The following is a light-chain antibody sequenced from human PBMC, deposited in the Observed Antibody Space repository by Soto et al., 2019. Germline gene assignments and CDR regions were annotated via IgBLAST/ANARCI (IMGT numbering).Light chain of an antibody. Sequence: QSVLTQSSSASASLGSSVKLTCTLSSGHSSYIIAWTQQQPGKAPRYLMKLEGSGSYSKGSGVPDRFSGSSSGADRYLTISNLQFEDEADYYCETWDGNTRVFGGGTKLTVL. CDR3: ETWDGNTRV. J-gene: IGLJ3*02. V-gene: IGLV4-60*02. CDR2: LEGSGSY. CDR1: SGHSSYI.